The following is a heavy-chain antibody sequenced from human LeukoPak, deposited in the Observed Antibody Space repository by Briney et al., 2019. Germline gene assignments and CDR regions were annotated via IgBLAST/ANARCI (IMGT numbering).Heavy chain of an antibody. CDR1: GDSISDDY. D-gene: IGHD6-19*01. CDR2: IYYSGST. J-gene: IGHJ6*03. CDR3: ARAGWFTGTYYYYYMDV. V-gene: IGHV4-59*01. Sequence: PSETLSLTCTVSGDSISDDYWSWIRQPPGKGLEWIGYIYYSGSTNYNPSLKSRVTISVDTSKNQFSLKLSSVTAADTAVYYCARAGWFTGTYYYYYMDVWGKGTTVTISS.